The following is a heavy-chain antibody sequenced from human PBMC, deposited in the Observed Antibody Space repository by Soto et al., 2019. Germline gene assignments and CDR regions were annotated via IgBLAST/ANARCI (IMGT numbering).Heavy chain of an antibody. V-gene: IGHV4-31*03. J-gene: IGHJ4*02. CDR2: IYYSGST. Sequence: SETLSLTCTVSGGSISSGGYYWSWIRQHPGKGLEWIGYIYYSGSTYYNPSLKNRVTISVDTSKNQITLKLSSVTAADTSVYYCARISIAAQAAYFDYWGQGTLVTVSS. CDR1: GGSISSGGYY. CDR3: ARISIAAQAAYFDY. D-gene: IGHD6-6*01.